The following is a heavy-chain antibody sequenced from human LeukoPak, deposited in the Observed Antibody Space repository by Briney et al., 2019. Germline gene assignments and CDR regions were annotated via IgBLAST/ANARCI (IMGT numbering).Heavy chain of an antibody. CDR2: INSDGSVT. Sequence: GWSLRLACTASGFTFSSFWMHWGRQVPGKGLVWVSRINSDGSVTSYVDSVKGRFTISRDTAQNTVYLQMNSLRAEDTAVYYCASTFRITGTTYYYWGQGALVTVSS. CDR1: GFTFSSFW. D-gene: IGHD1-20*01. V-gene: IGHV3-74*01. CDR3: ASTFRITGTTYYY. J-gene: IGHJ4*02.